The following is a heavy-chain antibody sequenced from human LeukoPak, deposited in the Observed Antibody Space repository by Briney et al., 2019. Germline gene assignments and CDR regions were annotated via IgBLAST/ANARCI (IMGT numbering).Heavy chain of an antibody. CDR2: INPNSGGT. CDR3: ARDFSPQWLAFDY. J-gene: IGHJ4*02. D-gene: IGHD6-19*01. CDR1: GYTFTGYY. Sequence: ASVKVSCKASGYTFTGYYMHWVRQAPGQGLEWMGWINPNSGGTNYAQKFQGRVTMTRDTSISTAYMELSRLRSDDTAVYYCARDFSPQWLAFDYWGQGTLVTVSS. V-gene: IGHV1-2*02.